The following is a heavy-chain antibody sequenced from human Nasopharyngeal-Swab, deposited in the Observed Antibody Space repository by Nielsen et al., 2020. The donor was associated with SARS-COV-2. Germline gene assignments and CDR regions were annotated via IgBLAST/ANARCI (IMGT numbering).Heavy chain of an antibody. CDR1: GFTFSSYG. V-gene: IGHV3-33*01. J-gene: IGHJ4*02. CDR2: IWYDGRNQ. Sequence: GESLKISCATSGFTFSSYGMHWVRQTPGKGLEWVALIWYDGRNQYYADSVKGRVTISRDNSKNTLYLQMNSLRAEDTAVYYCARDLDERDNVLTIPAYWGQGTPVTVSS. D-gene: IGHD2-8*01. CDR3: ARDLDERDNVLTIPAY.